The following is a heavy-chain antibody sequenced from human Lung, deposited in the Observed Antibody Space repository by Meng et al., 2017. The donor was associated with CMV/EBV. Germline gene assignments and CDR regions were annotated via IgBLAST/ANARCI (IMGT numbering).Heavy chain of an antibody. CDR2: ISYDGSKN. J-gene: IGHJ5*02. CDR3: ARDRGDRRGSYVRNWFDP. CDR1: FGSYG. V-gene: IGHV3-30*04. D-gene: IGHD3-10*01. Sequence: FGSYGFNWVRKAPGKGLEWVAGISYDGSKNFYADSVKGRFIISRDNSNSKLFLQMNNLRSEDTAMYYCARDRGDRRGSYVRNWFDPWGQGTLVTVSS.